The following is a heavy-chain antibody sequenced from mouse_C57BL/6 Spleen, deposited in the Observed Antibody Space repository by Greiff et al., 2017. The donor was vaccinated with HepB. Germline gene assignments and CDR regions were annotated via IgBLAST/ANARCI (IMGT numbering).Heavy chain of an antibody. Sequence: VQLQQPGAELVKPGASVKLSCKASGYTFTSYWMQWVKQRPGQGLEWIGEIDPSDSYTNYNQKFKGKATLTVDTSSSTAYMQLSSLTSEGSAVYYCARQAVVARWYFDVWGTGTTVTVSS. CDR2: IDPSDSYT. V-gene: IGHV1-50*01. CDR3: ARQAVVARWYFDV. CDR1: GYTFTSYW. J-gene: IGHJ1*03. D-gene: IGHD1-1*01.